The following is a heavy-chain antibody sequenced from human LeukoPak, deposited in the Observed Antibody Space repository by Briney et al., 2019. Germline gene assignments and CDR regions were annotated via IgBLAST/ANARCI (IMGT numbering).Heavy chain of an antibody. J-gene: IGHJ1*01. CDR2: IYYSGST. CDR3: ARALYTSSWEYFHH. D-gene: IGHD6-13*01. CDR1: GGSISSGGYY. Sequence: PSQTLSLTCTVSGGSISSGGYYWSWIRQHPGKGLEWIGYIYYSGSTYYNPSLKSRVTISVDTSKNQFSLKLRSATAADTAVYFCARALYTSSWEYFHHWGQGTLVTVSS. V-gene: IGHV4-31*03.